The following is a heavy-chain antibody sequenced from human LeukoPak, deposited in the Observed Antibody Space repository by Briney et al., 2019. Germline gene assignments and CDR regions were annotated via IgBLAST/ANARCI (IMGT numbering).Heavy chain of an antibody. J-gene: IGHJ3*02. CDR3: ARVTYIVATIDAFDI. CDR1: GGSISSGDYY. Sequence: SETLSLTCTVSGGSISSGDYYWSWIRQPPGKGLEWIGYIYYSGSTYYNPSLKSRVTISVDTSKNQFSLKLSSVTAADTAVYYCARVTYIVATIDAFDIWGQGTMVTVSS. V-gene: IGHV4-30-4*08. D-gene: IGHD5-12*01. CDR2: IYYSGST.